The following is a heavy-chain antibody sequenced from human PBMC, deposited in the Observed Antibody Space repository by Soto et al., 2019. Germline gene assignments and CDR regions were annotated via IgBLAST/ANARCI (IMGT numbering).Heavy chain of an antibody. CDR1: GGSITSYY. CDR2: IYYSGNT. V-gene: IGHV4-59*12. J-gene: IGHJ6*02. Sequence: QVQLQESGPGLVKPSETLSLTCTVSGGSITSYYWSCIRQPPGKGLEWIGNIYYSGNTKYNPSLKSRVTISVDTSKNQFSLKLSSVTGADTAVYYCARALYGSGVLDVWGQGTTVTVSS. CDR3: ARALYGSGVLDV. D-gene: IGHD3-10*01.